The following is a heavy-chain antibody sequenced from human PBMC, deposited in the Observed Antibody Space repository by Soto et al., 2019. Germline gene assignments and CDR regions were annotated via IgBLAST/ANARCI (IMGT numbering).Heavy chain of an antibody. CDR3: AKDGDFGEEGPAEYFEH. D-gene: IGHD4-17*01. CDR2: TTGSGANK. V-gene: IGHV3-23*01. J-gene: IGHJ1*01. CDR1: GFTFKNYA. Sequence: EVNLLESGGGVVQPGESLRISCVGSGFTFKNYAMTWVRQAPGKGLEWVSGTTGSGANKHYADSVRGRFTISRDNSKKTLYLERKSLRVEDTAVYYCAKDGDFGEEGPAEYFEHWGQGTLVTVSS.